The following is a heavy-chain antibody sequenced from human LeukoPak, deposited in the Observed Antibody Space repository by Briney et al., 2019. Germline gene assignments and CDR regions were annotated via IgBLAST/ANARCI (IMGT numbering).Heavy chain of an antibody. CDR2: ISWNSGSI. J-gene: IGHJ6*02. V-gene: IGHV3-9*01. CDR1: GFTFDDYA. Sequence: PGGSLRLSCAASGFTFDDYAMHWVRQAPGKGLEWVSGISWNSGSIGYADSVKGRFTISRDNAKNSLYLQMNSLRAEDTALYYCAKDISLQYCSGGSCYPPDYYYGMDVWGQGTTVTVSS. D-gene: IGHD2-15*01. CDR3: AKDISLQYCSGGSCYPPDYYYGMDV.